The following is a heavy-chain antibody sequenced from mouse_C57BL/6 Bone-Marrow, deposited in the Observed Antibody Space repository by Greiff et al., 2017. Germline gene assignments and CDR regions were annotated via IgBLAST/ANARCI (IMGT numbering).Heavy chain of an antibody. Sequence: QVQLQQPGAELVKPGASVKLSCKASGYTFTSYWMHWVKQRPGQGLEWIGMIHPNSGSTNYNEKFKSKATLTVDKSSSTAYMQLSSLTSEDSAVYYCAREGTMVTTRRGFAYWGQGTLVTVSA. CDR2: IHPNSGST. CDR3: AREGTMVTTRRGFAY. J-gene: IGHJ3*01. V-gene: IGHV1-64*01. D-gene: IGHD2-2*01. CDR1: GYTFTSYW.